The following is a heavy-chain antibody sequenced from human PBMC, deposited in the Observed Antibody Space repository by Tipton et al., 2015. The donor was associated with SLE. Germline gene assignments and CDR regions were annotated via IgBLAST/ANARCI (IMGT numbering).Heavy chain of an antibody. Sequence: TLSLTCLVSGGSISGGNYYWTWIRQPAGKGLEWIGHIYISGSVYTSGRTKYNPSLKSRVTMSVDKSKNQFSLNLSSVTAADTAVYYCARRSAGDYYYYAMEVWGQGTTVTVSS. CDR3: ARRSAGDYYYYAMEV. CDR1: GGSISGGNYY. V-gene: IGHV4-61*02. D-gene: IGHD2-15*01. CDR2: VYTSGRT. J-gene: IGHJ6*02.